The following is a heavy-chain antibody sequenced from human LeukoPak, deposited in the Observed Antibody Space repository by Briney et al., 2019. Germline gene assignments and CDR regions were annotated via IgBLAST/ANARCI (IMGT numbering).Heavy chain of an antibody. CDR3: ANLGRYYFDSSDIDY. CDR1: DGSISSGHY. V-gene: IGHV4-61*02. Sequence: PSETLSLTCTVSDGSISSGHYWSWIRQPAGKGLEWVGRVYTSGSTNYNPSLKSRVTISVDTSKNQFSLKLSSVTAADTAVYYCANLGRYYFDSSDIDYRGQGTLVTVSS. D-gene: IGHD3-22*01. CDR2: VYTSGST. J-gene: IGHJ4*02.